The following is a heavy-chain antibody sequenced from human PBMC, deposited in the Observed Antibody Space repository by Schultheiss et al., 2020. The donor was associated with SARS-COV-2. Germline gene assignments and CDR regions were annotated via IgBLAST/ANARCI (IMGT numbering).Heavy chain of an antibody. V-gene: IGHV3-21*04. Sequence: GGSLRLSCAASGFTFSGSAMHWVRQAPGKGLEWVSSISSSSSYIYYADSVKGRFTISRDNAKNSLYLQMNSLRAEDTAVYYCAREVAGSSTAHFDYWGQGTLVTVSS. J-gene: IGHJ4*02. CDR1: GFTFSGSA. D-gene: IGHD1-26*01. CDR3: AREVAGSSTAHFDY. CDR2: ISSSSSYI.